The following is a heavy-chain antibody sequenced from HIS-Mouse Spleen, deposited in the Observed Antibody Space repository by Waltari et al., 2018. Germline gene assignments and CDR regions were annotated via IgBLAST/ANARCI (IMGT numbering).Heavy chain of an antibody. Sequence: EVQLVESGGGLVKPGGSLRLSCAASGFTFSNAWMSWVRQAPGKGLEWVGRIKSKTDGGTTDYAAPVKGRFTISRDDSKNTLYLQMNSLRAEDTAVYYCARAGTLHIVATTFDYWGQGTLVTVSS. J-gene: IGHJ4*02. CDR1: GFTFSNAW. CDR2: IKSKTDGGTT. D-gene: IGHD5-12*01. CDR3: ARAGTLHIVATTFDY. V-gene: IGHV3-15*01.